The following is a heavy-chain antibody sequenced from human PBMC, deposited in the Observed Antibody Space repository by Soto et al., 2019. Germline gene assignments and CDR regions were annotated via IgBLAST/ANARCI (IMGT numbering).Heavy chain of an antibody. J-gene: IGHJ5*02. V-gene: IGHV4-34*01. Sequence: SETLSLTCAVYGGSFSGYYWSWIRQPPGKGLEWIGEINHSGSTNYNPSLKSRVTISVDTSKNQFSLKLSSVTAADTAVYYCARVQRITMVRGVIGRWFDPWGQGTLVTVSS. D-gene: IGHD3-10*01. CDR2: INHSGST. CDR1: GGSFSGYY. CDR3: ARVQRITMVRGVIGRWFDP.